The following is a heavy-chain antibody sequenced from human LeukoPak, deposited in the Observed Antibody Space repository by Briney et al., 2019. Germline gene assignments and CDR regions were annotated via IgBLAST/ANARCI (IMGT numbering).Heavy chain of an antibody. CDR2: GGNSGGT. Sequence: SETLSLTCAVYGGSLNGYYWSWIRQPPGKGLEWIGEGGNSGGTKFNPPLKSRVTISADTSKNPFSLKLSSVTAADTAVYYCAKNGQSGFSFDPWGQGTLVTVSS. CDR3: AKNGQSGFSFDP. CDR1: GGSLNGYY. D-gene: IGHD1-26*01. V-gene: IGHV4-34*01. J-gene: IGHJ5*02.